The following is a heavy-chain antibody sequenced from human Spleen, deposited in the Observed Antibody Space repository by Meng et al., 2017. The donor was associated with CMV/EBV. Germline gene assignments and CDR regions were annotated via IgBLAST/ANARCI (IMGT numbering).Heavy chain of an antibody. J-gene: IGHJ6*02. Sequence: FSTASGGTFSSNSISWVRQAPGQGLEWMGWISAYNGNTNYAQKLQGRVTMTTDTSTSTAYMELRSLRSDDTAVYYCARGPSLQYQLLSYYYYYYGMDVWGQGTTVTVSS. CDR1: GGTFSSNS. CDR3: ARGPSLQYQLLSYYYYYYGMDV. CDR2: ISAYNGNT. D-gene: IGHD2-2*01. V-gene: IGHV1-18*01.